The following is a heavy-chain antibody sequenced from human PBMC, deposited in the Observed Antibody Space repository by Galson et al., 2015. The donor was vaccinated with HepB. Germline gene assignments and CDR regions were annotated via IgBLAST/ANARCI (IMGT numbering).Heavy chain of an antibody. V-gene: IGHV3-21*01. CDR1: GFTFSSYS. D-gene: IGHD3-22*01. J-gene: IGHJ4*02. CDR3: ARDPTYYYDSSGYYYFDY. Sequence: SLRLSCAASGFTFSSYSMNWVRQAPGKGLEWVSSISSSSSYIYYADSVKGRFTISRDNAKNSLYLQMNSLRAEDTAVYYCARDPTYYYDSSGYYYFDYWGQGTLVTVSS. CDR2: ISSSSSYI.